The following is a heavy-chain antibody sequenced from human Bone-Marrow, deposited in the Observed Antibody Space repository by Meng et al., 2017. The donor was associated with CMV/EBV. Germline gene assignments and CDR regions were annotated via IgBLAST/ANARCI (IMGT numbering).Heavy chain of an antibody. Sequence: SVKVSCKASGGTFSSYTISWVRQAPGQGLEWMGRIIPILGIANYAQKFQGRVTITADKSTSTAYMELSSLRSDDTAVYYCARRGYCSNSNCMRNAFDIWGQGTMVTVSS. CDR3: ARRGYCSNSNCMRNAFDI. CDR2: IIPILGIA. CDR1: GGTFSSYT. J-gene: IGHJ3*02. V-gene: IGHV1-69*02. D-gene: IGHD2-2*01.